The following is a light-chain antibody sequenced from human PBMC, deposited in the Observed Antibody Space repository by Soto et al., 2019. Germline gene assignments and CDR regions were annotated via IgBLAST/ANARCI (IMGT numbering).Light chain of an antibody. CDR2: DAS. V-gene: IGKV1-5*01. J-gene: IGKJ1*01. CDR3: QQYNGYSRT. Sequence: DIQMTQSLSTLSASVGDRVTITCRASQSIGSSLAWYQQKPGKAPNLLISDASSLERGVPSRFSGSGSGTEFTLTIRSLQPDDFATYYCQQYNGYSRTFGQGTKVDIK. CDR1: QSIGSS.